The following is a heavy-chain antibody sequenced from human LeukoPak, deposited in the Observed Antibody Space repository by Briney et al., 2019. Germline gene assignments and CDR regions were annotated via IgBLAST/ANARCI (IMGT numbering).Heavy chain of an antibody. CDR3: ARSTWELYIDY. V-gene: IGHV3-66*01. Sequence: GSLRLSCAASGFTVSSSYMSWVRQAPGKGLEWVSVIYSGGSTYYADSVKGRFTISRDNSKNTLYLQMNSLRAEDTAVYYCARSTWELYIDYWGQGTLVTVSS. CDR1: GFTVSSSY. D-gene: IGHD1-26*01. J-gene: IGHJ4*02. CDR2: IYSGGST.